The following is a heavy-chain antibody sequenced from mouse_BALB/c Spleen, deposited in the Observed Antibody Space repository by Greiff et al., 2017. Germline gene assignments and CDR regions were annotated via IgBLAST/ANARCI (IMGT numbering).Heavy chain of an antibody. J-gene: IGHJ4*01. CDR3: TRYDGYYPYYYAMDY. D-gene: IGHD2-3*01. CDR2: IYPGNSDT. CDR1: GYSFTSYW. Sequence: VQLQQSGTVLARPGASVKLSCKASGYSFTSYWMHWVTQRPGQGLEWIGAIYPGNSDTSYNQKFKGKAKLTAVTSASTAYMELSSLTNEDSAVYYGTRYDGYYPYYYAMDYWGQGTTVTVSA. V-gene: IGHV1-5*01.